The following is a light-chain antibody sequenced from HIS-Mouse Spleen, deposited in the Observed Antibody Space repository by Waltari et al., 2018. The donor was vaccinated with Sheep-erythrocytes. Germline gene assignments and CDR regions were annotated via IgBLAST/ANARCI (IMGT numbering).Light chain of an antibody. J-gene: IGLJ3*02. CDR1: SRDFGSYNL. V-gene: IGLV2-23*01. CDR3: CSYAGSSTPWV. CDR2: EGS. Sequence: QSALTQPASVSGSPGQSITISCTGTSRDFGSYNLLSWYQQHPGKAPKLMIYEGSKRPSGVSNRFSGSKSGNTASLTISGLQAEDEADYYCCSYAGSSTPWVFGGGTKLTVL.